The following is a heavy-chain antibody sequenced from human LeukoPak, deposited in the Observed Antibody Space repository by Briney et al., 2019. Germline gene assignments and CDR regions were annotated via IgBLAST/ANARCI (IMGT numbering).Heavy chain of an antibody. J-gene: IGHJ6*03. CDR2: IKQDGSEK. CDR1: GVTFGTYG. Sequence: PGGSLRLSCVASGVTFGTYGLHWVRQAPGKGLEWVANIKQDGSEKYYVDSVKGRFTISRDNAKNSLYLQMNSLRAEDTAVYYCARLVDYYYYMDVWGKGTTVTVSS. V-gene: IGHV3-7*01. CDR3: ARLVDYYYYMDV.